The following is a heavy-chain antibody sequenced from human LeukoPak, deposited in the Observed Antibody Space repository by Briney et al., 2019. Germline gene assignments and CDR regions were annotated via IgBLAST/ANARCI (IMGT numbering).Heavy chain of an antibody. J-gene: IGHJ4*02. Sequence: ASENVSHKACGYTLPRYSLIWVRQAPAKGREGMGWLSTYYGNTHHAQKLQDRVTNTTHTSTSTAYMELRSLTSDDTAVYYCARADVWGELHLDYWGQGTLVTVSS. D-gene: IGHD3-16*01. CDR1: GYTLPRYS. CDR2: LSTYYGNT. CDR3: ARADVWGELHLDY. V-gene: IGHV1-18*01.